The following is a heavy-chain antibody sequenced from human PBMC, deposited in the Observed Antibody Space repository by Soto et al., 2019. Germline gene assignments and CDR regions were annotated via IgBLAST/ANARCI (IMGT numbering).Heavy chain of an antibody. V-gene: IGHV5-51*01. J-gene: IGHJ3*02. CDR3: ARRAFGGATLRGAFDI. D-gene: IGHD3-16*01. CDR1: GYSFTSYW. Sequence: PGESLKISCKGSGYSFTSYWIGWVRQMPGKGLEWLGIIYPGDSDTRYSPSFQGQVTISADKSISTAYLQWSSLKASDTAMYYCARRAFGGATLRGAFDIWGQGTMVTVSS. CDR2: IYPGDSDT.